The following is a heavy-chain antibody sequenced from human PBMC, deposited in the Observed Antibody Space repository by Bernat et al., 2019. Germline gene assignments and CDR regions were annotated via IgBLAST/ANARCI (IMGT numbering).Heavy chain of an antibody. Sequence: EVQLVESGGDLVQPGGSLRLSCSASGFTFSSYAMHWVRQAPGKGLEYVSAISSNGGSTYYADSVKGRFTISRDNSKNTLYLQMSSLRAEDTAVYYCVKGIAVAGTSNDYWGQGTLVTVSS. V-gene: IGHV3-64D*06. CDR3: VKGIAVAGTSNDY. CDR2: ISSNGGST. D-gene: IGHD6-19*01. J-gene: IGHJ4*02. CDR1: GFTFSSYA.